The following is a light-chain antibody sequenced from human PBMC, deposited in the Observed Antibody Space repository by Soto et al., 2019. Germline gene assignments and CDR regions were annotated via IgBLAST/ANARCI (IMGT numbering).Light chain of an antibody. V-gene: IGKV1-6*01. CDR2: AAS. CDR3: LQDYNYPRT. CDR1: QGIRNN. Sequence: AIQMTQSPSSLSASVGDRVTITCRASQGIRNNLGWYQQKPGKAPNLLIYAASSLQSGVPSRFSGSGSGTDFTLTISSLQPEDFATYYCLQDYNYPRTFGQGTKVEIK. J-gene: IGKJ1*01.